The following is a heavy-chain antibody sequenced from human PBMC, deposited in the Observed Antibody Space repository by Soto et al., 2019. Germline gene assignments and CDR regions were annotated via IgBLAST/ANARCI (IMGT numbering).Heavy chain of an antibody. J-gene: IGHJ4*02. CDR1: GYTFTSYD. D-gene: IGHD1-1*01. V-gene: IGHV1-8*01. CDR3: ARTLSGWNDYDFDY. Sequence: GASVKVSCKASGYTFTSYDINWVRQATGQGLEWMGWMNPNSGNRGYAQKFQGRVAMSRDTSISRAYMELSRLRSDDTAVYYCARTLSGWNDYDFDYWGQGTLVTVSS. CDR2: MNPNSGNR.